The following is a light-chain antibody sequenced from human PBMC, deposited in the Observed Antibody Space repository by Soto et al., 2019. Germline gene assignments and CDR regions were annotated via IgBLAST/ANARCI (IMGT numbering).Light chain of an antibody. CDR2: DNN. V-gene: IGLV1-51*01. CDR1: SSNIGNNY. J-gene: IGLJ3*02. CDR3: ATWDSSLSAWL. Sequence: QSVLTQPPSLSAAPGQTVTISCSGGSSNIGNNYVSWYQQVAGTTPKLLIFDNNKRPSGIPDRFSGSKSGTSATMGIDGLQTGDAADYYCATWDSSLSAWLFGGGTKVTVL.